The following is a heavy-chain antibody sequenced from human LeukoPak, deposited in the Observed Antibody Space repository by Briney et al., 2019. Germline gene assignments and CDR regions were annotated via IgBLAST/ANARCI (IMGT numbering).Heavy chain of an antibody. CDR1: GGTFSSYA. J-gene: IGHJ5*02. D-gene: IGHD3-3*01. CDR2: IIPIFGTA. Sequence: SVKVSRKASGGTFSSYAISWVRQAPGQGLEWMGGIIPIFGTANYAQKFQGRVTITADESTSTAYMELSSLRSEDTAVYYCARSDYDFWSGHFDPWGQGTLVTVSS. V-gene: IGHV1-69*13. CDR3: ARSDYDFWSGHFDP.